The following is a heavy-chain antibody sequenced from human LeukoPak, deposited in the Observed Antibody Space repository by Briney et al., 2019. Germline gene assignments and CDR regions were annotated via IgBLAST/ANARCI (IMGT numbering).Heavy chain of an antibody. CDR3: ARDQIGVPDC. J-gene: IGHJ4*02. CDR2: IIPILGIA. CDR1: GGTSSSYA. D-gene: IGHD3-10*01. Sequence: SVKVSCKASGGTSSSYAISWVRQAPGQGLEWMGRIIPILGIANYAQKFQGRVTITADKSTSTAYMELSSLRSEDTAVYYCARDQIGVPDCWGQGTLVTVSS. V-gene: IGHV1-69*04.